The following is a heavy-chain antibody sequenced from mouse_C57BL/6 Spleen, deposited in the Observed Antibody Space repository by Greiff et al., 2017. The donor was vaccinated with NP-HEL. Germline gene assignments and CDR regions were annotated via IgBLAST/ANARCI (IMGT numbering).Heavy chain of an antibody. V-gene: IGHV1-4*01. CDR2: INPSSGYT. J-gene: IGHJ4*01. Sequence: QVQLQQSGAELARPGASVKMSCKASGYTFTSYTMHWVNQRPGQGLEWIGYINPSSGYTKYNQKFKDKATLTADKSSSTAYMQLSSLTSEDSAVYYCARSAGDAMDYWGQGTSVTVSS. CDR1: GYTFTSYT. D-gene: IGHD6-1*01. CDR3: ARSAGDAMDY.